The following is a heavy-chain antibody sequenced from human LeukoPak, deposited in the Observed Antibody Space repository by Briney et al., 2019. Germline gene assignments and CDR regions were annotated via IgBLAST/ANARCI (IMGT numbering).Heavy chain of an antibody. J-gene: IGHJ4*02. D-gene: IGHD2-2*01. CDR1: GFTFSSYA. Sequence: GGSLRLSCAASGFTFSSYAMHWVRQAPGKGLEWVAVISNDGSNKYYADSVKGRFTISRDNAKNTLYLQMNSLRAEDTAVYYCARMYCSSTSCYFDYWGQGTLVTVSS. V-gene: IGHV3-30-3*01. CDR3: ARMYCSSTSCYFDY. CDR2: ISNDGSNK.